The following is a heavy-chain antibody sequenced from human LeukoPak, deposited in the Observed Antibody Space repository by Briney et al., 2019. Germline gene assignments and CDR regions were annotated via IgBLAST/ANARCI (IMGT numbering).Heavy chain of an antibody. Sequence: SDTLTLTCTLWRRSISSYYWIWIRQPPGKAREWIGYICYSGSTKYNPYLNSRVTISVDTAKNQCFLNLTSVTGADTDVYYCARDRGDGPWGQGTLVTVSS. CDR1: RRSISSYY. CDR3: ARDRGDGP. J-gene: IGHJ5*02. CDR2: ICYSGST. V-gene: IGHV4-59*01.